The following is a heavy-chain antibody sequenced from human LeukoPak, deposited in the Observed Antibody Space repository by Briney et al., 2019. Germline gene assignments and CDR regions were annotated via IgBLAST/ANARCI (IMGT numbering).Heavy chain of an antibody. CDR3: ARGRKDIVVVPAAIFNS. J-gene: IGHJ4*02. V-gene: IGHV4-34*01. D-gene: IGHD2-2*01. CDR2: INHSGST. Sequence: SETLSLTCAVYGGSFSGYYWSWIRQPPGKGLEWIGEINHSGSTNYNPSLKSRVTISVDTSKNQFSLKLSSVTAADTAVYYCARGRKDIVVVPAAIFNSWGQGTLVTVSS. CDR1: GGSFSGYY.